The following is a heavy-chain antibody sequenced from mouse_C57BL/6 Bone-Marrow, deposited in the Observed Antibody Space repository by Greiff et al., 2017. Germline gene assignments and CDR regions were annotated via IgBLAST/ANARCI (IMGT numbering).Heavy chain of an antibody. CDR2: IDPENGDT. Sequence: VQLQQSGAELVRPGASVKLSCTASGFNIKDYYMPWVKQRPEQGLEWIGWIDPENGDTEYASKFQGKATITADTSSNTAYLQLSSLTSEDTAVYYCTTWGGSSLGYAMDYWGQGTSVTVSS. V-gene: IGHV14-4*01. CDR3: TTWGGSSLGYAMDY. D-gene: IGHD1-1*01. J-gene: IGHJ4*01. CDR1: GFNIKDYY.